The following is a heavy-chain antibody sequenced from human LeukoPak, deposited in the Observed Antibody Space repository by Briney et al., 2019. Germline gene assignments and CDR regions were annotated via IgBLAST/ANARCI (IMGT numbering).Heavy chain of an antibody. CDR2: ISRSSRNII. Sequence: GGSLRLSGGASGFSFSSYSMNWVRQAPGKGLVGVWYISRSSRNIIHYADSVKGRFTISRDNANNSLYLQMNSLRDEDTAVYYCARDLTGTYYFDYWGQGTLVTVSS. CDR1: GFSFSSYS. V-gene: IGHV3-48*02. D-gene: IGHD1/OR15-1a*01. J-gene: IGHJ4*02. CDR3: ARDLTGTYYFDY.